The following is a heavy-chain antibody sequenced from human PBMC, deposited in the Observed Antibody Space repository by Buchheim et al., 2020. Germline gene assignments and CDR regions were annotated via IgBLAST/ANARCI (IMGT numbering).Heavy chain of an antibody. CDR2: IGVGGDT. CDR3: SRGAGELELRTMDV. Sequence: EVQLVESGGGLVEPGGSLRLSCAASGFTFSNYEMHWVRQVIGKGLDWVSTIGVGGDTYYPGSVKGRFTISRENAKNSLYLQMNRLRAGDTAVYYCSRGAGELELRTMDVWGQGTT. V-gene: IGHV3-13*01. D-gene: IGHD1-7*01. CDR1: GFTFSNYE. J-gene: IGHJ6*02.